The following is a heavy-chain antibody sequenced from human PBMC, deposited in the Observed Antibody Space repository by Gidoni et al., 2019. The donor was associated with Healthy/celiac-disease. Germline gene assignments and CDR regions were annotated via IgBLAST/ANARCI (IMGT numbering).Heavy chain of an antibody. J-gene: IGHJ6*02. CDR3: ARGDYGAYYYYYGMDV. D-gene: IGHD4-17*01. Sequence: EVQLVESGGGLVKPGGSLRLSCAASGFTFSGYSMNWVRQAPGKGLEWVSSISSRSSYIYYADSVKGRFTISRDNAKNSLYLQMNSLRAEDTAVYYCARGDYGAYYYYYGMDVWGQGTTVTVSS. CDR1: GFTFSGYS. CDR2: ISSRSSYI. V-gene: IGHV3-21*01.